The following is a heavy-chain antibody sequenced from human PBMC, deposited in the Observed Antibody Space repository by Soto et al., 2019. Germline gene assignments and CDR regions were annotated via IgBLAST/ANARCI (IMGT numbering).Heavy chain of an antibody. V-gene: IGHV1-69*13. J-gene: IGHJ4*02. Sequence: SVKVSCKASGGTFSSYAISWVRQAPGQGLEWMGGIIPIFGTANYAQKFQGRVTITADESTSTAYMELSSLRSEDTAVYYCARDRYTLAAAACHDYWGQGTLVTVSS. CDR3: ARDRYTLAAAACHDY. CDR1: GGTFSSYA. D-gene: IGHD6-13*01. CDR2: IIPIFGTA.